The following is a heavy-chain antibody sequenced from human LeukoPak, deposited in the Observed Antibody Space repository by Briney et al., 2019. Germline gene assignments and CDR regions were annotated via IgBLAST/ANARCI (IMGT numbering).Heavy chain of an antibody. J-gene: IGHJ4*02. Sequence: GGSLRLSCAASGFTFSSYSMNWVRQAPGKGLEWVAVISYDGSNKYYADSVKGRFTISRDNSKNTLYLQMNSLRAEDTAVYYCARDTAVDSSGYSLDYWGQGTLVTVSS. CDR3: ARDTAVDSSGYSLDY. V-gene: IGHV3-30*03. D-gene: IGHD3-22*01. CDR1: GFTFSSYS. CDR2: ISYDGSNK.